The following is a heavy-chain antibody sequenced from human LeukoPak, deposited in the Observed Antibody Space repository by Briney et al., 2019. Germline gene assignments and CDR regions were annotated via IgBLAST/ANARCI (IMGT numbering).Heavy chain of an antibody. Sequence: PSETLSLTCTVSGGSISSYYWSWIRQPPGKGLEWIGYIYYSGSTNYSPSLTSRVTISVDTSKNQFSLKLSSVTAADTAVYYCARGFGGQEVYDYWGQGTLVTVSS. J-gene: IGHJ4*02. CDR3: ARGFGGQEVYDY. CDR1: GGSISSYY. CDR2: IYYSGST. D-gene: IGHD2-15*01. V-gene: IGHV4-59*08.